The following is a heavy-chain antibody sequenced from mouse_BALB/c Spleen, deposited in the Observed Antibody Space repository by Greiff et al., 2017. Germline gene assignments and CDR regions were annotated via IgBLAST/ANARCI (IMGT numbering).Heavy chain of an antibody. J-gene: IGHJ3*01. D-gene: IGHD2-14*01. CDR1: GYTFTSYW. V-gene: IGHV1-5*01. Sequence: VQLQQSGTVLARPGASVKMSCKASGYTFTSYWMHWVKQRPGQGLEWIGAIYPGNSDTSYNQKFKGKAKLTAVTSTSTAYMELSSLTNEDSAVYYCLAYYRYDEFAYWGQGTLVTVSA. CDR3: LAYYRYDEFAY. CDR2: IYPGNSDT.